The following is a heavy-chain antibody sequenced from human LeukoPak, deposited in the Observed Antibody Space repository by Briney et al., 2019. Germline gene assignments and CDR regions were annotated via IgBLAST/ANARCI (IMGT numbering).Heavy chain of an antibody. D-gene: IGHD4-17*01. CDR3: TTPPVYGDYGIWFDP. Sequence: GGSLRLSCAASGFTFSNAWMSWVRQAPGKGLEWVGRIKSKTDGGTTDYAAPVKGRFTISRDDSKNTLYLQMNSLKTVDTAVYYCTTPPVYGDYGIWFDPWGQGTLVTVSS. V-gene: IGHV3-15*01. CDR1: GFTFSNAW. CDR2: IKSKTDGGTT. J-gene: IGHJ5*02.